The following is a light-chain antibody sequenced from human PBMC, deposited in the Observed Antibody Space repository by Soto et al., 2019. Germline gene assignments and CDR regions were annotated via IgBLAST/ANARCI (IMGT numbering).Light chain of an antibody. J-gene: IGKJ3*01. Sequence: DIQMTQSPSSLSASVGDRVAITCRASQGISNYLAWYQQKPGKVPKLLIYAASTLQSGVPSRFSGSGSGTDFTLTISSLQPEDVATYDWQKYNRAPFTFGPGTKVDIK. CDR2: AAS. V-gene: IGKV1-27*01. CDR1: QGISNY. CDR3: QKYNRAPFT.